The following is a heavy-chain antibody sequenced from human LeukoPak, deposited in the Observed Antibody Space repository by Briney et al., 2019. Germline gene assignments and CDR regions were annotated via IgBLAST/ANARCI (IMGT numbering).Heavy chain of an antibody. Sequence: SETLSLTCAVYGGSFSGYYWSWIRQPPGKGLEWIGEINHSGSTNYNPSLKSRVTISVDTSKNQFSLKLSSVTAADTAVYYCARDRSIAAAGLYFDYWGQGTLVTVSS. CDR3: ARDRSIAAAGLYFDY. V-gene: IGHV4-34*01. CDR1: GGSFSGYY. CDR2: INHSGST. J-gene: IGHJ4*02. D-gene: IGHD6-13*01.